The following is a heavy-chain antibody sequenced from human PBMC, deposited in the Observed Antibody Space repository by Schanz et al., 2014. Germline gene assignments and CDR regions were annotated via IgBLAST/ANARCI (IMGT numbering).Heavy chain of an antibody. D-gene: IGHD4-17*01. V-gene: IGHV3-30*03. CDR3: ARKMKLGVYGGKGHDSLDI. Sequence: VQLVESGGGWVQPGGSLRLSCAASGFTFSDYSMNWVRQAPGKGLEWVAFVPFDGSQKFYADSVKGRFTISRDNSKNTVYLQMNSLRPGDTAVYYCARKMKLGVYGGKGHDSLDIWGQGTMVTVSS. CDR1: GFTFSDYS. J-gene: IGHJ3*02. CDR2: VPFDGSQK.